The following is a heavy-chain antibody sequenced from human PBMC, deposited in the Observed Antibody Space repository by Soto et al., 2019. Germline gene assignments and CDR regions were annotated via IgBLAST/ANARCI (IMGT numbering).Heavy chain of an antibody. Sequence: GGSLRLSCAASGFTFSDYYMSWIRQAPGKGLEWVSYISSSGSTIYYADSAKGRFTISRDNAKNSLYLQMNSLRAEDTAVYYCARDSCSGGSCYLGYWGQGTLVTVSS. CDR2: ISSSGSTI. J-gene: IGHJ4*02. D-gene: IGHD2-15*01. V-gene: IGHV3-11*01. CDR3: ARDSCSGGSCYLGY. CDR1: GFTFSDYY.